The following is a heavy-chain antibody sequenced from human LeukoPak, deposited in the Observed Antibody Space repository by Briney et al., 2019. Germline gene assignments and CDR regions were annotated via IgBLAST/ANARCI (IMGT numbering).Heavy chain of an antibody. CDR3: ARESEAGGYSYGYVPPYYYGMDV. J-gene: IGHJ6*02. CDR2: INLSGGST. D-gene: IGHD5-18*01. CDR1: GFTFINYY. Sequence: ASVKVSCKASGFTFINYYMHWVRQAPGQGLEWLGIINLSGGSTHYPQKFQDRVTMTRDTSTSTVYMELSSLRSEDTAVYYCARESEAGGYSYGYVPPYYYGMDVWGQGTTVTVSS. V-gene: IGHV1-46*01.